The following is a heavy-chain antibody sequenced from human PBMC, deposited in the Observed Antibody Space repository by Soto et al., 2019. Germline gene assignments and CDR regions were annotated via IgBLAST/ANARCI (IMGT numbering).Heavy chain of an antibody. Sequence: LVESGGGLVKPGGSLRLSCAASGFTFSSNTMNWVRQAPGKGLEWVSSISSGSNYIYYADSVKGRFTISRDNAKNSLYLQMTSLRAEDTAVYYCSRGTGEVWVGESMPGPSFDYWGQGTLVTVSS. J-gene: IGHJ4*02. D-gene: IGHD3-10*01. CDR3: SRGTGEVWVGESMPGPSFDY. CDR2: ISSGSNYI. V-gene: IGHV3-21*01. CDR1: GFTFSSNT.